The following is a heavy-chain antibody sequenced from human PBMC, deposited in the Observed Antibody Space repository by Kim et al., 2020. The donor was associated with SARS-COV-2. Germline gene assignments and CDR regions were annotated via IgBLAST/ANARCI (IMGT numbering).Heavy chain of an antibody. J-gene: IGHJ3*02. D-gene: IGHD1-20*01. CDR3: ARDIRNRGSTPAFDI. V-gene: IGHV4-31*02. Sequence: PSLKSRVIISVDTSKNQFSLKLSSVTAADTAVYYCARDIRNRGSTPAFDIWGQGTMVTVSS.